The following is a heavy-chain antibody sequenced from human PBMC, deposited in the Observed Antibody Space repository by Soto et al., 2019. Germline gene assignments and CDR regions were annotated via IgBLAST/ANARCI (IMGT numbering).Heavy chain of an antibody. CDR1: GFTFSSYG. CDR3: ARDGGDIVLVTGLFDY. V-gene: IGHV3-33*01. CDR2: IWYDGSNK. Sequence: QVQLVESGGGVVQPGRSLRLSCAASGFTFSSYGMHWVRQAPGKGLEWVAVIWYDGSNKYYADSVKGRFTISRDNSKNTLYLQRNSLRAEDTAVYYCARDGGDIVLVTGLFDYWGQGTLVTVSS. J-gene: IGHJ4*02. D-gene: IGHD2-2*01.